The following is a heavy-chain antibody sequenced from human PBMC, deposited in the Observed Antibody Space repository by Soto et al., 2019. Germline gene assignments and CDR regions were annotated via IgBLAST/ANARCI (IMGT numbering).Heavy chain of an antibody. CDR1: GGTFSSYA. CDR2: IIPIFGTA. Sequence: QVQLVQSGAEVKKPGSSVKVSCKASGGTFSSYAISWVRQAPGQGLEWMGGIIPIFGTANYAQKFQGRVTITADESTSTAYMELSSLRCEDTVVYYCARERAGSSWKGRGGFDYWGQGTLVTVSS. D-gene: IGHD6-13*01. CDR3: ARERAGSSWKGRGGFDY. V-gene: IGHV1-69*01. J-gene: IGHJ4*02.